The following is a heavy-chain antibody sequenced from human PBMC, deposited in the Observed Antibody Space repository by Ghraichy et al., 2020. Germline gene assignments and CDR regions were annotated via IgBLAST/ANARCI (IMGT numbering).Heavy chain of an antibody. CDR1: GFTFSSYS. D-gene: IGHD3-22*01. V-gene: IGHV3-21*01. Sequence: GASLRLSCAASGFTFSSYSMNWVRQAPGKGLEWVSSISSSSSYIYYADSVKGRFTISRDNAKNSLYLQMNSLRAEDTAVYYCARDYYYDSSVSGAFDIWGQGTMVTVSS. CDR2: ISSSSSYI. CDR3: ARDYYYDSSVSGAFDI. J-gene: IGHJ3*02.